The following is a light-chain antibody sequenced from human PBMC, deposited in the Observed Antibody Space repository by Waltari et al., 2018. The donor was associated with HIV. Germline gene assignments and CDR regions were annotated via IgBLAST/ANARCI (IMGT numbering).Light chain of an antibody. J-gene: IGLJ3*02. CDR2: EGI. CDR1: RSDVGSYNL. V-gene: IGLV2-23*01. CDR3: CSYAGSSNWV. Sequence: QSALTQPASVSGSPGQSITISCTGGRSDVGSYNLVSWYQQHPGKAPKLMIYEGINRPSGVSNRFSGSKSGNTASLTISGLQAEDEADYYCCSYAGSSNWVFGGGTKLTVL.